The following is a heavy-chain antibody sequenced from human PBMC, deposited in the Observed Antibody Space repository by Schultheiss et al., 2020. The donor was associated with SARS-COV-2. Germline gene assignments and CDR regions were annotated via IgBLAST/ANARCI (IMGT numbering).Heavy chain of an antibody. J-gene: IGHJ6*03. D-gene: IGHD2/OR15-2a*01. V-gene: IGHV4-59*05. CDR2: IYYSGST. CDR3: ARIVDYYYYYYMDV. Sequence: SETLSLTCTVSGGSISSYYWSWIRQPAGKGLEWIGRIYYSGSTYYNPSLKSRVTISVDTSKNQFSLKLSSVTAADTAVYYCARIVDYYYYYYMDVWGKGTTVTVSS. CDR1: GGSISSYY.